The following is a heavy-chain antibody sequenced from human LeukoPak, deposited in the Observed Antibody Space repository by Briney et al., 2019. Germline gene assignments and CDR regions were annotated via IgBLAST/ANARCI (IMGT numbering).Heavy chain of an antibody. CDR2: ILYDGRNK. J-gene: IGHJ4*02. CDR3: AKDHEPYCGGDCFNGDY. D-gene: IGHD2-21*02. Sequence: GRSLRLSCAASGFTFSRYGMHWVRQAPGKGLEWVAVILYDGRNKYYADSVKGRFTISRDNSKNTLYLQMNSLRAEATAVYYCAKDHEPYCGGDCFNGDYWGQGTLVTVSS. CDR1: GFTFSRYG. V-gene: IGHV3-30*18.